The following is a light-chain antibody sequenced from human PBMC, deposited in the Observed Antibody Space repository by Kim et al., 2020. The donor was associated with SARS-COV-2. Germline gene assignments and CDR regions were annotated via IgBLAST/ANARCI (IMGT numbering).Light chain of an antibody. CDR2: DVS. V-gene: IGLV2-14*03. CDR1: SSDVGGYDY. CDR3: SSYTTTNTFEVV. Sequence: QSVLTQPASVSGSPGQSITISCTGTSSDVGGYDYVSWYQQHPGKAPKLMIYDVSKRPSGVSNRFSGSKSGNTASLTISGLQAEDEADYYCSSYTTTNTFEVVFGGGTQLTVL. J-gene: IGLJ7*01.